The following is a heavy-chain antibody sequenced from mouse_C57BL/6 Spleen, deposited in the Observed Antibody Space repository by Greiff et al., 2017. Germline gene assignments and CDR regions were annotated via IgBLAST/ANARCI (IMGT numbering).Heavy chain of an antibody. J-gene: IGHJ2*01. Sequence: QVQLQQPGSELVRPGSSVKLSCKASGYTFTSYWMHWVQQRPIQGLEWIGNIDPSDSETHYNQKFKDKATLTVDKSSSTAYMQLSSLTSEDSAVYYCARPHYYGSSPSCDYWGQGTTLTVSS. D-gene: IGHD1-1*01. CDR2: IDPSDSET. CDR3: ARPHYYGSSPSCDY. V-gene: IGHV1-52*01. CDR1: GYTFTSYW.